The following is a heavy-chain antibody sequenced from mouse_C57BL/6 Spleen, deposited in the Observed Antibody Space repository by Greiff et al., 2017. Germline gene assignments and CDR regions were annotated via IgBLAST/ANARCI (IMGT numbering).Heavy chain of an antibody. D-gene: IGHD4-1*01. CDR3: TLWDVYAMDY. CDR1: GFTFSNYW. J-gene: IGHJ4*01. Sequence: EVKVEESGGGLVQPGGSMKLSCVASGFTFSNYWMNWVRQSPEKGLEWVAQIRLKSDNYATHYAESVKGRFTISRDDSKSSVYLQMNNLRAEDTGIYYCTLWDVYAMDYWGQGTSVTVSS. V-gene: IGHV6-3*01. CDR2: IRLKSDNYAT.